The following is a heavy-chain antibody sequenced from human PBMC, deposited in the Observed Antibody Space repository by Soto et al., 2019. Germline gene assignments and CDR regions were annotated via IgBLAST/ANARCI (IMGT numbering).Heavy chain of an antibody. D-gene: IGHD3-3*01. CDR1: GFTFSSFH. V-gene: IGHV3-21*01. J-gene: IGHJ6*03. CDR3: ARVFGVSSRPRGYYYYYMDV. CDR2: ISRNGNYI. Sequence: PGGSLRLSCAASGFTFSSFHMNWVRQAPGEGLERVSSISRNGNYIYYADSVKGRFTISRDNAENSLSLQMNSLRAEDTAVYYCARVFGVSSRPRGYYYYYMDVWGKGTTVTVSS.